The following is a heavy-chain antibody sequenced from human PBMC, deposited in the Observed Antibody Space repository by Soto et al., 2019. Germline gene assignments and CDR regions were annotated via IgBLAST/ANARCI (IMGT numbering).Heavy chain of an antibody. CDR3: ARWLVATINDAFDI. V-gene: IGHV4-59*01. CDR2: IYYSGST. D-gene: IGHD5-12*01. J-gene: IGHJ3*02. CDR1: GGSISSYY. Sequence: SETLSLTCTVSGGSISSYYWSWIRQPPGKGLEWIGYIYYSGSTNYNPSLKSRVTISVDTSKNQFSLKLSSVTAVDTAVYYCARWLVATINDAFDIWGQGTMVTVSS.